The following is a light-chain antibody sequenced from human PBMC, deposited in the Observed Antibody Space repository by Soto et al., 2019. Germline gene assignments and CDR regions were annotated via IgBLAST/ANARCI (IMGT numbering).Light chain of an antibody. CDR1: SSDIGDYKY. J-gene: IGLJ2*01. CDR3: SSNTSTNFVI. Sequence: QSALTQPASVSGSPGQSITISCTGSSSDIGDYKYVSWYKHHPGKAPKVMIYDVSNRPSGVSNRFSGSKSGNTASLTISGLQAEDEADNYCSSNTSTNFVIFGGGTKLTVL. V-gene: IGLV2-14*03. CDR2: DVS.